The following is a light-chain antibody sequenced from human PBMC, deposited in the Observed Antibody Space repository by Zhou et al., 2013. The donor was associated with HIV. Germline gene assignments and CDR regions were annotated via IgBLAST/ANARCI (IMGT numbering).Light chain of an antibody. J-gene: IGKJ1*01. CDR3: QQYNNWPVT. CDR2: DAS. Sequence: IMLTQSPGTLSLSPGERATLSCRAGQTVNNNYLAWYQQKPGQAPRLLIHDASWRAAGIPDRFSGSGSETEFTLSISRLEPEDFAVYYCQQYNNWPVTFGQGTKVEIK. V-gene: IGKV3D-20*02. CDR1: QTVNNNY.